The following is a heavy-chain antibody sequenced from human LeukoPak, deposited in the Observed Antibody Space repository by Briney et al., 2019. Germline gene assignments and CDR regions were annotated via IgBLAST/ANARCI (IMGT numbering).Heavy chain of an antibody. D-gene: IGHD6-19*01. CDR1: GVSTTNGIYY. V-gene: IGHV4-39*01. CDR3: VIQSEYNSGWHFYLYH. Sequence: SQTLSLTCTVSGVSTTNGIYYWAWLRHSPGKGLEWFGSVHNVGSTYYNLSLRSRVTMSIDSSKNQFSLHLNSVTAADTAVYYCVIQSEYNSGWHFYLYHWGQGILVTVSS. CDR2: VHNVGST. J-gene: IGHJ4*02.